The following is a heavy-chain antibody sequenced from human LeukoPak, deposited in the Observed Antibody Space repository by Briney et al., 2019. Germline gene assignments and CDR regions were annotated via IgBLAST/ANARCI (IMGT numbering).Heavy chain of an antibody. Sequence: PGGSLRLSCAASGFTFSSYAMSWVRQAPGKGLEWVSAISGSGGSTYYADSVKGRFTISRDNSKNTLYLQMNSLRAEDTAVYYCARDYGGNSDAFDIWGQGTMVTVSS. CDR1: GFTFSSYA. CDR3: ARDYGGNSDAFDI. D-gene: IGHD4-23*01. J-gene: IGHJ3*02. CDR2: ISGSGGST. V-gene: IGHV3-23*01.